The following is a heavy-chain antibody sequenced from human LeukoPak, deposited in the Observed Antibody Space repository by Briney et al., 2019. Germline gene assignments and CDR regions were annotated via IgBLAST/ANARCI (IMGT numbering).Heavy chain of an antibody. CDR3: AKGENDYGDYWASTNYYYYYYIDV. J-gene: IGHJ6*03. Sequence: GRSLRLSCAASGFTVSSDYMTWVRQAPGKGLEWVSAISGSGGSTYYADSVKGRFTISRDNSKNTLYLQMNSLRAEDTAVYYCAKGENDYGDYWASTNYYYYYYIDVWGKETTVTVSS. CDR2: ISGSGGST. CDR1: GFTVSSDY. V-gene: IGHV3-23*01. D-gene: IGHD4-17*01.